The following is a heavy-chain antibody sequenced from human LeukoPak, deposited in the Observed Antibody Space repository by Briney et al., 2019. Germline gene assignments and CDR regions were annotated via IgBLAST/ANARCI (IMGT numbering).Heavy chain of an antibody. J-gene: IGHJ3*02. CDR3: ARPSLKYSSSPKRGGAFDI. Sequence: GESLKVSCKGSGYSFTSYWIGWVRQMPGKGLEWMGIIYPGDSDTRYSPSFQGQVTISADKSISTAYLQWSSLKASDTAMYYCARPSLKYSSSPKRGGAFDIWGQGTMVTVSS. CDR2: IYPGDSDT. V-gene: IGHV5-51*01. CDR1: GYSFTSYW. D-gene: IGHD6-6*01.